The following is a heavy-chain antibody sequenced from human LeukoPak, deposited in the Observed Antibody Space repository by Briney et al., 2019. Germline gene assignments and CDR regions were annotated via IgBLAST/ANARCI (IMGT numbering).Heavy chain of an antibody. J-gene: IGHJ4*02. D-gene: IGHD2-2*01. Sequence: GGSLRLSCAASGFTFSDYAMHWVRQAPGKALEYVSAISHNGGSTYYAHSVKGRFTISRDNSKNTLYLQLGSLRDEDMAVYYCARERRFCTSTSCYCFFDYWGQGTLVTVSS. CDR1: GFTFSDYA. CDR3: ARERRFCTSTSCYCFFDY. CDR2: ISHNGGST. V-gene: IGHV3-64*01.